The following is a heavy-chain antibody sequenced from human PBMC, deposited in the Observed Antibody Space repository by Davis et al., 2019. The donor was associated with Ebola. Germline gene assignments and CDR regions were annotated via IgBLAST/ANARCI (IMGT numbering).Heavy chain of an antibody. CDR3: ARRRSSLDP. J-gene: IGHJ5*02. Sequence: SETLSLTCTVSGGSISSYYWSCIRQPPGKGLEWIGYIYYSGSTNYNPSLKSRVTISVDTSKNQFSLKLSSVTAADTAVYYCARRRSSLDPWGQGTLVTVSS. CDR2: IYYSGST. V-gene: IGHV4-59*01. CDR1: GGSISSYY. D-gene: IGHD3-16*01.